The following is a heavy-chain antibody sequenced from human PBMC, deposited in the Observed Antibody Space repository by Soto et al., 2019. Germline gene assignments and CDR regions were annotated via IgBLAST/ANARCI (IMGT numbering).Heavy chain of an antibody. CDR2: IYYSGST. V-gene: IGHV4-59*08. CDR3: ARQRHYRDYNWYFDL. Sequence: SSDTLSVTCTVSGGSISSYYWSWILQPPGKGLEWVGYIYYSGSTNYNPSLKSRVTISVDTSKNQFSLKLSSVTAADTAVYYCARQRHYRDYNWYFDLWGRGTLV. J-gene: IGHJ2*01. CDR1: GGSISSYY. D-gene: IGHD4-17*01.